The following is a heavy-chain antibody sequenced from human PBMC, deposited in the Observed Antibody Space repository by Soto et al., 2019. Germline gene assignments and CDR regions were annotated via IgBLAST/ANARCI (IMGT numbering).Heavy chain of an antibody. J-gene: IGHJ6*02. V-gene: IGHV1-46*01. Sequence: GASVKVSCKASGYTFTSYYMHWVRQARGQGLEWMGIINPSGGSTSYAQKFQERVTITRDMSTSTAYMELSSLRSEDTAVYYCAADLSGTTVTYYYYGMDVWG. CDR2: INPSGGST. CDR1: GYTFTSYY. CDR3: AADLSGTTVTYYYYGMDV. D-gene: IGHD4-17*01.